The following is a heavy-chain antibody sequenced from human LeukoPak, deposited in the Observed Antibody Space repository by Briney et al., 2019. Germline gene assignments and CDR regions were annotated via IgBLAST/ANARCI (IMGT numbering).Heavy chain of an antibody. J-gene: IGHJ6*02. Sequence: ASVKVSCKASGYIFTGRYLYWARQTPGEGLQWMGWISPTTGDTYSAQNFQGRVTMTRDTSINTGYMELTRLTSGDTGVYFCARGYYGMDVGGQGTTVIVSS. CDR3: ARGYYGMDV. CDR2: ISPTTGDT. V-gene: IGHV1-2*02. CDR1: GYIFTGRY.